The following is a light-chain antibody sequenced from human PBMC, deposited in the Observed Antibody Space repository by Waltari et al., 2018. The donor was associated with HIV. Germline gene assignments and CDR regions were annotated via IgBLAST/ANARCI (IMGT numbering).Light chain of an antibody. Sequence: DVQMTQSPSSLSASVGDRVAITCRAREGIDSDWAWYQQKPGKVPKLLIYAASTLQSGAPSRFSGSGSGTDFTLTITNLQTEDLSFYYCQRYDRPPYTFGPGTRLELK. CDR3: QRYDRPPYT. CDR2: AAS. CDR1: EGIDSD. J-gene: IGKJ2*01. V-gene: IGKV1-27*01.